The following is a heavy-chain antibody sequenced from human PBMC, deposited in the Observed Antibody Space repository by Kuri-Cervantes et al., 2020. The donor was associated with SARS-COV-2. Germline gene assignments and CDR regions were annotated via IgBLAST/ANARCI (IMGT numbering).Heavy chain of an antibody. CDR1: GFTFSSYG. J-gene: IGHJ4*02. D-gene: IGHD2-15*01. CDR3: TRGMTVDSYFDY. V-gene: IGHV3-49*03. Sequence: GGSLRLSCAASGFTFSSYGMHWFRQAPGKGLEWVGFIRIIAYGATTEYAASVKGGFTISRDDSKTIAYLQMHSLKTEDTAVYYCTRGMTVDSYFDYWGQGTPVTVSS. CDR2: IRIIAYGATT.